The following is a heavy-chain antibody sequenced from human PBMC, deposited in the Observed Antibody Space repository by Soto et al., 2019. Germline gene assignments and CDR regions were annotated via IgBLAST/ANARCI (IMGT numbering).Heavy chain of an antibody. J-gene: IGHJ4*02. CDR2: IYYSGST. CDR3: ARTAWHFFDY. Sequence: LSLTCTVSGGSINIGGYYWSWIRQHPGKGLEWIGYIYYSGSTFYNPSLKSRVTISFDTSKNQFSLKLNSVTAADTAVYYCARTAWHFFDYWGQGTLVTVSS. CDR1: GGSINIGGYY. D-gene: IGHD3-3*02. V-gene: IGHV4-31*03.